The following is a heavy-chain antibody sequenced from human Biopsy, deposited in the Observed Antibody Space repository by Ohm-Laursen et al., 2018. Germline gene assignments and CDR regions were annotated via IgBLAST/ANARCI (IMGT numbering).Heavy chain of an antibody. J-gene: IGHJ2*01. CDR2: VYYTGST. V-gene: IGHV4-59*02. D-gene: IGHD3-22*01. CDR3: ARDRGYYSDRTVPGYFDL. CDR1: GGSVSGYY. Sequence: SETLSLTCTVSGGSVSGYYWTWIRQPPGKGLEWIGYVYYTGSTDYNPSLQSRVTISVDTSKNHFSLRLRSVTPADTAIYYCARDRGYYSDRTVPGYFDLWGRGTLVTVSS.